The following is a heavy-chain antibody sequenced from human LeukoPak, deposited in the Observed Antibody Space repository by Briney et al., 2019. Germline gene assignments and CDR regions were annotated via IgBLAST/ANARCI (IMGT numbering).Heavy chain of an antibody. D-gene: IGHD1-7*01. V-gene: IGHV1-46*01. CDR1: GYTFTSYY. CDR2: INPSGGST. CDR3: ARDSFPGTTWTPWFDP. Sequence: ASVKVSCKASGYTFTSYYMHWVRQAPGQGLEWMGIINPSGGSTSYAQKFQGRVTMTRDMSTSTVYMELSSLRSEDTAVYYCARDSFPGTTWTPWFDPWGQGTLVTVSS. J-gene: IGHJ5*02.